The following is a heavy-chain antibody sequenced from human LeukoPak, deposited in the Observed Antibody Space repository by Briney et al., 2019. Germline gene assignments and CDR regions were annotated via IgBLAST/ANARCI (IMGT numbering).Heavy chain of an antibody. V-gene: IGHV4-34*01. D-gene: IGHD1-14*01. Sequence: SETLSLTCAVYGGSFSGYYWSWIRQPPGKGREWIGEINHSGGTNYNPSLKSRVAISVDTSKNQFSLKLSSVTAADTAVYYCARRAYRYYFDYWGQGTLVTVSS. CDR3: ARRAYRYYFDY. CDR1: GGSFSGYY. CDR2: INHSGGT. J-gene: IGHJ4*02.